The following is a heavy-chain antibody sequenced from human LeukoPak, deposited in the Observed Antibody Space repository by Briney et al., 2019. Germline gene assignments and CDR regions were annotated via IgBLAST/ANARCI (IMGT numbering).Heavy chain of an antibody. Sequence: PGGSLRLSCSASGLTFPSYALHWVRQAPGKGLEWVSAVSASGGTTYSADSVKGRFTISRDNSKNTLYVQMNSLRAEDTAVYYCAKPGRDGYHSELWYFDLWGRGTLVTVSS. CDR3: AKPGRDGYHSELWYFDL. J-gene: IGHJ2*01. CDR2: VSASGGTT. D-gene: IGHD5-24*01. V-gene: IGHV3-23*01. CDR1: GLTFPSYA.